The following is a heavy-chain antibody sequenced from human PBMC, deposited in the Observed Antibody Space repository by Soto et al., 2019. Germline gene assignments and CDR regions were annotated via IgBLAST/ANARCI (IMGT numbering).Heavy chain of an antibody. CDR3: ARDVGYCSSKSCSPYNWFDP. Sequence: GGSLRLSCAASGFTFSSYEMNWVRQAPGKGLEWVSYISSSGSTIYYADSVKGRFTISRDNAKNSLYLQMNSLRAEETAVYYCARDVGYCSSKSCSPYNWFDPWGQGTLVTVSS. V-gene: IGHV3-48*03. D-gene: IGHD2-2*01. J-gene: IGHJ5*02. CDR2: ISSSGSTI. CDR1: GFTFSSYE.